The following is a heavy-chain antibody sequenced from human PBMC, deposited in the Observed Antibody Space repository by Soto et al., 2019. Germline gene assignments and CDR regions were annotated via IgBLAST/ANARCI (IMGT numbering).Heavy chain of an antibody. V-gene: IGHV4-31*03. Sequence: QVQLQESGPGLVKPSQTLSLTCLGSGASVSGDGSYCSWIRQHPGKGLEFIGYIHNSGSTSANPALENGGAMSIDTSKNQFSLRLSSVTAADSAVYFCARDLGSEQWFFDNWGQGILVTLSS. CDR3: ARDLGSEQWFFDN. J-gene: IGHJ4*02. CDR2: IHNSGST. D-gene: IGHD6-19*01. CDR1: GASVSGDGSY.